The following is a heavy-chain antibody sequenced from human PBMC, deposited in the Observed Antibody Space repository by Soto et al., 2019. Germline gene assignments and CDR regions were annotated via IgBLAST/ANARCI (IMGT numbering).Heavy chain of an antibody. CDR1: GFIFSNYA. Sequence: PGGSLRLSCAASGFIFSNYAMIWVRQAPGRGLEWVSAISGSGATTYYPDSVKGRFTISRDNSKNTLYLQMNNLRADDTAVYYCTKGGIPRRYNIPKVDFDYWGQGSLVTAPQ. D-gene: IGHD1-1*01. CDR2: ISGSGATT. J-gene: IGHJ4*02. V-gene: IGHV3-23*01. CDR3: TKGGIPRRYNIPKVDFDY.